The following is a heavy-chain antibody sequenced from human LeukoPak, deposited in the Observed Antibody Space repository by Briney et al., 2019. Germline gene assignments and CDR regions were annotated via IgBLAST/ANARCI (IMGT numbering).Heavy chain of an antibody. D-gene: IGHD3-22*01. J-gene: IGHJ3*02. Sequence: ASVKVSCKASGGTFSSYAISWVRQAPGKGLEWMGGFDPEDGETIYAQKFQGRVTMTEDTSTDTAYMELSSLRSEDTAVYYCAREGRGITMIVVVITGAFDIWGQGTMVTVSS. V-gene: IGHV1-24*01. CDR1: GGTFSSYA. CDR3: AREGRGITMIVVVITGAFDI. CDR2: FDPEDGET.